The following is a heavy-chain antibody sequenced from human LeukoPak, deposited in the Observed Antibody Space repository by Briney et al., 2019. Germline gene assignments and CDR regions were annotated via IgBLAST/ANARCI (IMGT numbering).Heavy chain of an antibody. J-gene: IGHJ5*02. CDR1: GFTFRDYA. Sequence: GGSLRLSCAASGFTFRDYAMTWIRQAPGKGLEWTSYIKKRSAATYYADSVAGRFVISRDDAKNSLNLHLTNLRVEDTATYFCARIWSARDWFDPWGQGT. V-gene: IGHV3-11*01. D-gene: IGHD1-1*01. CDR3: ARIWSARDWFDP. CDR2: IKKRSAAT.